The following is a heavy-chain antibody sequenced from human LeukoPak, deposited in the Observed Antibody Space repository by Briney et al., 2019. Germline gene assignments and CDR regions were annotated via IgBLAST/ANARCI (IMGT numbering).Heavy chain of an antibody. V-gene: IGHV3-48*01. D-gene: IGHD2/OR15-2a*01. CDR2: ITASSTTI. Sequence: GGSLRLSCAASGFSFSNYEMNWVRQAPGKGLEWISYITASSTTIYYADSVKGRFTISRHNSKNTLYLQMNSLRAEDTAVYYCARDLCPIEWGQGTLVTVSS. CDR1: GFSFSNYE. J-gene: IGHJ4*02. CDR3: ARDLCPIE.